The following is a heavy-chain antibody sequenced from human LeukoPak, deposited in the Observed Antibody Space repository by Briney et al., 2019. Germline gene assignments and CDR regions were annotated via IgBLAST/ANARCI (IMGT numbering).Heavy chain of an antibody. V-gene: IGHV1-69*05. D-gene: IGHD4-17*01. CDR2: IIPIFGTA. CDR1: GGTFSSYA. J-gene: IGHJ3*02. CDR3: ARGKNDYGDSYDAFDI. Sequence: ASVKVSCKASGGTFSSYAISWVRQAPGQGLEWMGGIIPIFGTANYAQKFQGRVTITTDESTSTAYMELSSLRSEDTAVYYCARGKNDYGDSYDAFDIWGQGTMVTVSS.